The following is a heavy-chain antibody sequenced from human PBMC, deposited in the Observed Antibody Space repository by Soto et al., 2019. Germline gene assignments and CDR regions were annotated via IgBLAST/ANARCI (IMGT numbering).Heavy chain of an antibody. CDR3: ARDDAFDI. CDR1: GFTFSYYY. CDR2: IGSSGSTI. J-gene: IGHJ3*02. V-gene: IGHV3-11*01. Sequence: LSLSCGASGFTFSYYYMIWIRQAPGKGLEWVSYIGSSGSTIYYADSVKGRFTISRDNAKNSLYLQMNSLRAEDTAVYYCARDDAFDIWGQGTMVTVSS.